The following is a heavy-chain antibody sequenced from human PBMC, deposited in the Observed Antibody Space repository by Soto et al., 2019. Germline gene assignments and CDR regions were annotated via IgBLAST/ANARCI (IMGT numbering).Heavy chain of an antibody. Sequence: QVQLVQSGAEVKKPGASVKVSCKASGYTFTTYGISWVRQAPGQGLEWMGWINAYNGNTNYAQKLQGRFTMTTDTSTSTAYMELRSLRSEDTAVYYCAKDTVACTCFEYWGQGTLVNVSS. CDR1: GYTFTTYG. CDR3: AKDTVACTCFEY. D-gene: IGHD6-19*01. V-gene: IGHV1-18*01. J-gene: IGHJ4*02. CDR2: INAYNGNT.